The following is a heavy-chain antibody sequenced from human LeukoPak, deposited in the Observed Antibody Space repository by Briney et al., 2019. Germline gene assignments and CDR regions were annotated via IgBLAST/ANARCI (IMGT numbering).Heavy chain of an antibody. Sequence: PGGSLRLSCAASGFTFSSYGMHWVRQAPGKGLEWVAFIRYDGSNKYYAYSVKGRFTISRDNSKNTLYLQMNSLRAEDTAVYYCAKDGRRVVPAANPSTDYWGQGTLVTVSS. CDR1: GFTFSSYG. J-gene: IGHJ4*02. D-gene: IGHD2-2*01. CDR3: AKDGRRVVPAANPSTDY. CDR2: IRYDGSNK. V-gene: IGHV3-30*02.